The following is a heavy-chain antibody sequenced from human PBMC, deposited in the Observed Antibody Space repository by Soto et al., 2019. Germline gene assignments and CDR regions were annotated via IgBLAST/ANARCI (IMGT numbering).Heavy chain of an antibody. Sequence: EVQVLESGGALVQPGGSLRLSCAASGFTFSNYAMSWVRQAPGKGLEWVSSISGSGGTTYYADSVKGRLTLSRDNSKNTLYLQMNSLRVEDTAAYYCAKNNMGYYLDYWGQGTLVTVSS. CDR3: AKNNMGYYLDY. CDR2: ISGSGGTT. D-gene: IGHD3-10*01. CDR1: GFTFSNYA. J-gene: IGHJ4*02. V-gene: IGHV3-23*01.